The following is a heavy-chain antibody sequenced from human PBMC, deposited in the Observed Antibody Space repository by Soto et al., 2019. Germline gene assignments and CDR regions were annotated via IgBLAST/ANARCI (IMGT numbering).Heavy chain of an antibody. CDR1: GFTFSTYW. Sequence: EVQLVESGGDLVQPGGSLRLSCAASGFTFSTYWMHWVRQVPGKGPEWVSRMSSDGSSTAYADSVRGRFIISIDNAKNTLYLPMNSLRVDDTAVYYCARGTVRDHDFGDHWGLGTMVAVSS. CDR2: MSSDGSST. V-gene: IGHV3-74*01. J-gene: IGHJ4*02. D-gene: IGHD4-17*01. CDR3: ARGTVRDHDFGDH.